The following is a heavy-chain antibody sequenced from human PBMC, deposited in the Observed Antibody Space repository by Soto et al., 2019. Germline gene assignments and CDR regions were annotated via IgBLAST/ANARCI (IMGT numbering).Heavy chain of an antibody. J-gene: IGHJ5*02. CDR1: GGSFSGYY. V-gene: IGHV4-34*01. D-gene: IGHD1-20*01. Sequence: SETLSLTCAVYGGSFSGYYWSWIRQPPGKGLEWIGEINHSGSTNYNPSLKSRVTISVDTSKNQFSLKLGSVTAADTAVYYCARGVPGAEDLRRRSHRSHNRWFDPWGQGTLVTVSS. CDR3: ARGVPGAEDLRRRSHRSHNRWFDP. CDR2: INHSGST.